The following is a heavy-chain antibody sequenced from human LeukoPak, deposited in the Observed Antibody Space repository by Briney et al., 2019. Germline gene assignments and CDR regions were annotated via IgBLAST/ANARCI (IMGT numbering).Heavy chain of an antibody. Sequence: EGSLRLSCAASGFTFSSYSMNWVRQAPGKGLEWVSFISTSSSYIHNADSVKGRFTISRDNAENSLYLQMNSLRAEDTAVYYCARAAIAAARIYYYMDVWGKGTTVTVSS. CDR2: ISTSSSYI. V-gene: IGHV3-21*01. D-gene: IGHD6-13*01. CDR1: GFTFSSYS. CDR3: ARAAIAAARIYYYMDV. J-gene: IGHJ6*03.